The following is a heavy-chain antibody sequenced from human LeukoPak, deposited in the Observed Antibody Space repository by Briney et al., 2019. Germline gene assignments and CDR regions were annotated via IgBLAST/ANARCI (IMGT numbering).Heavy chain of an antibody. D-gene: IGHD2-2*01. CDR1: AGSFRTHY. V-gene: IGHV4-34*01. Sequence: PSETLSLTCAVYAGSFRTHYWTWIRQPPGKGLEWIGEINHSGSTNYNPSLRSRVTISVDTSKNQFSLRLSSVTAADTAVYYCTSRLASAAGQNLDYWGQGTLVTVSS. CDR3: TSRLASAAGQNLDY. CDR2: INHSGST. J-gene: IGHJ4*02.